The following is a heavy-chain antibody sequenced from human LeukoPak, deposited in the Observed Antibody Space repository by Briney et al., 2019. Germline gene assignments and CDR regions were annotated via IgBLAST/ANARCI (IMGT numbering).Heavy chain of an antibody. CDR2: IYTSGST. Sequence: SETLSLTCTVSGGSISSYYWSWIRQPAGKGLEWIGRIYTSGSTNYNLSLKSRVTMSVDTSKNQFSLKLSSVTAADTAVYYCARVATGTDWYGMDVWGQGTTVTVSS. J-gene: IGHJ6*02. CDR1: GGSISSYY. V-gene: IGHV4-4*07. CDR3: ARVATGTDWYGMDV. D-gene: IGHD1-1*01.